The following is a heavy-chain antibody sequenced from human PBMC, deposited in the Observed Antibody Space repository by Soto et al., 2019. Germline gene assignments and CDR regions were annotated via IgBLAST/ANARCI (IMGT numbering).Heavy chain of an antibody. CDR1: GGSISSYY. CDR3: ARLGGYCDRTGCYGYYALDV. V-gene: IGHV4-59*08. D-gene: IGHD2-15*01. J-gene: IGHJ6*02. CDR2: IYYTGTT. Sequence: PSETLSLTCTVSGGSISSYYWSWIRQPPGKGLEWIGYIYYTGTTTYNPSIKSRVTISVDSSKNQFSLNLTSVSAADTAIYYCARLGGYCDRTGCYGYYALDVWGHGTTVTVSS.